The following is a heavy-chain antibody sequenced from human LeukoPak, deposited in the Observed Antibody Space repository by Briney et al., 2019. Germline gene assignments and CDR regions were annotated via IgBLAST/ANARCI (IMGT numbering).Heavy chain of an antibody. Sequence: SETLSLTCTVSGGPISSSSYYWGWIRQPPGKGLEWIGSIYSSGSTYYNPSLKSRVTISVDTSKNQFSLELSSVTAADTAVYYCARGRYDAFDIWGQGTMVTVSS. V-gene: IGHV4-39*07. CDR2: IYSSGST. J-gene: IGHJ3*02. CDR1: GGPISSSSYY. CDR3: ARGRYDAFDI. D-gene: IGHD3-16*01.